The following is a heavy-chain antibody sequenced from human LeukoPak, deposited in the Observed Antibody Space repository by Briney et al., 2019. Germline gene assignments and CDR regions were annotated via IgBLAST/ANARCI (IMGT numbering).Heavy chain of an antibody. V-gene: IGHV3-64*01. CDR1: GFTFSSYA. CDR3: ATLGYCSSTSCPKGVY. D-gene: IGHD2-2*01. CDR2: ISSNGGSS. J-gene: IGHJ4*02. Sequence: PGGSLRLSCAASGFTFSSYAMHWVRQAPGKGLEYVSAISSNGGSSYYANSVKGRFTISRDNSKNTLYLQMGSLRAEDMAVYYCATLGYCSSTSCPKGVYWGQGTLVTVSS.